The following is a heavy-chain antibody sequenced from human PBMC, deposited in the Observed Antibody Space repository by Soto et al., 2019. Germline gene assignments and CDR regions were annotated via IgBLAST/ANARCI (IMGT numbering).Heavy chain of an antibody. Sequence: GGSLRLSCAASGFTVSSNYMIWVRQAPGKGLEWVSVIYSGGSTYYADSVKGRFTISRDNSKNTLYLQMNSLRAEDTAVYYCARSSNSIAAAGTGFDYWGQGTLVTVSS. D-gene: IGHD6-13*01. V-gene: IGHV3-53*01. J-gene: IGHJ4*02. CDR3: ARSSNSIAAAGTGFDY. CDR2: IYSGGST. CDR1: GFTVSSNY.